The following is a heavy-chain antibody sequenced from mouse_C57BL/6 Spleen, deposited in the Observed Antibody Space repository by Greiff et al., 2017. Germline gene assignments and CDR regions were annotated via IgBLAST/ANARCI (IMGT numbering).Heavy chain of an antibody. Sequence: HVQLQQPGAELVKPGASVKLSCKASGYTFTSYWMQWVKQRPGQGLEWIGEIDPSDSYTNYNQTFKGKATLTVDTSSSTAYMQLSSLTSEYSAVYYCARSRGSSGYFAWFAYWGQGTLVTVSA. CDR1: GYTFTSYW. CDR2: IDPSDSYT. V-gene: IGHV1-50*01. D-gene: IGHD3-2*02. CDR3: ARSRGSSGYFAWFAY. J-gene: IGHJ3*01.